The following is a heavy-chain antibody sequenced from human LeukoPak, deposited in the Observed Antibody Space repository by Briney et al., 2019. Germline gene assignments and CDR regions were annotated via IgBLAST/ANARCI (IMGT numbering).Heavy chain of an antibody. V-gene: IGHV3-7*03. J-gene: IGHJ6*04. CDR3: ARGGPYYYYGMDV. Sequence: GGSLRLSCAASEFTFSSYWMIWVRQAPGKGLEWVANIKQDGSEKYYMDSVKGRFTISRDNAKNSLYLQMNSLRAEDTAVYSCARGGPYYYYGMDVWGNGTTVTVSS. CDR2: IKQDGSEK. CDR1: EFTFSSYW.